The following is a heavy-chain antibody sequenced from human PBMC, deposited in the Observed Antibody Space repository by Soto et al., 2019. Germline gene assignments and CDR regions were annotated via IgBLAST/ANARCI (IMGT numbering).Heavy chain of an antibody. Sequence: EVQLLESGGDLVQPGGSLRLSCAASGFTFDTYTMTWVRQAPGKGLEWVSSVLQNGDTFYADSVKGRFTISRDDSRNTLNLQMNSLRVEDTAIYYCAKDKRTAGVWDIYYWGQGTLVTVSS. D-gene: IGHD3-16*01. CDR1: GFTFDTYT. V-gene: IGHV3-23*01. CDR3: AKDKRTAGVWDIYY. CDR2: VLQNGDT. J-gene: IGHJ4*02.